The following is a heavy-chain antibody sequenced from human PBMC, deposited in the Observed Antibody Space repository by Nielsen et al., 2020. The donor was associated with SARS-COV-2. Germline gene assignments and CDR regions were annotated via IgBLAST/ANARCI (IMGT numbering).Heavy chain of an antibody. D-gene: IGHD3-10*01. J-gene: IGHJ5*02. CDR1: GFTFDDYA. V-gene: IGHV3-9*01. CDR2: VSRTGFVL. Sequence: SLKISCAASGFTFDDYAMHWVRQAPGKGLEWVSGVSRTGFVLGYADSVKGRFTISRDTAKNSLYLQMNSLRPEDTAFYYCAKDAYGSGSYLDRWGQGTLVTVSS. CDR3: AKDAYGSGSYLDR.